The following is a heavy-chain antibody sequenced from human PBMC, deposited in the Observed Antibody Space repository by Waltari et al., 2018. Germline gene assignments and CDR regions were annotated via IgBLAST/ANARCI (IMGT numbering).Heavy chain of an antibody. CDR2: IDYSGST. V-gene: IGHV4-59*01. D-gene: IGHD2-2*01. J-gene: IGHJ6*02. Sequence: QVQLQESGPGLVKPSETLSLTCTVSGGSISSYYWSWIRQPPGKGLEWIGYIDYSGSTNYNPSLKGRVTISVDTSKNQFSLKLSSVTAADTAVYYCARDLCSSTSCYGMDVWGQGTTVTVSS. CDR1: GGSISSYY. CDR3: ARDLCSSTSCYGMDV.